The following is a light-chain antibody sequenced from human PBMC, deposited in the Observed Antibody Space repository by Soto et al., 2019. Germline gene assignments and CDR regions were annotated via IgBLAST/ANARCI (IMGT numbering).Light chain of an antibody. Sequence: DIHITHSPSSLSASVGDRVTITCRASQSISSYLNWYQQKPGKAPKLLIYAASSLQSGVPSRFSGSGSGTDFTLTISSLQPEDFATYYCQQSYSTPPWTFCQGTKVDI. J-gene: IGKJ1*01. CDR1: QSISSY. CDR2: AAS. V-gene: IGKV1-39*01. CDR3: QQSYSTPPWT.